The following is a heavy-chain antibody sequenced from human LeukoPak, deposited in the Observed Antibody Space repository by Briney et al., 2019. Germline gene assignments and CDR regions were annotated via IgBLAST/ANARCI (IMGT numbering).Heavy chain of an antibody. Sequence: GGSLRLSCAASGFTFSSYWMSWVRQAPGKGLEWVANIKQDGSEKYYVDSVKGRFTISRDNAKNSLYLQMNSLRAEDTAVYYCARGPPQRRYCSSTSCPNWFDPWGQGTLVTVSS. CDR1: GFTFSSYW. CDR2: IKQDGSEK. V-gene: IGHV3-7*01. D-gene: IGHD2-2*01. CDR3: ARGPPQRRYCSSTSCPNWFDP. J-gene: IGHJ5*02.